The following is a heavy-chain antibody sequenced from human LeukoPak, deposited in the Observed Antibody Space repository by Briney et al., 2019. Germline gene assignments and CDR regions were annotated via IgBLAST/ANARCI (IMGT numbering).Heavy chain of an antibody. CDR1: GYTFAGYY. CDR2: INPNSGGT. J-gene: IGHJ5*02. D-gene: IGHD3-3*01. Sequence: ASVKVSCMASGYTFAGYYMHWVRQAPGQGLEWMGRINPNSGGTNYAQKFQGRVTMTRDTSISTAYMELSRLRSDDTAVYYCARHVEWLLPQYNWFDPWGQGTLVTVSS. V-gene: IGHV1-2*06. CDR3: ARHVEWLLPQYNWFDP.